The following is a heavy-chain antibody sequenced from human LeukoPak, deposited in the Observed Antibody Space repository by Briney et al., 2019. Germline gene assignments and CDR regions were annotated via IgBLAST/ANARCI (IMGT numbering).Heavy chain of an antibody. CDR1: GFTVSSSY. D-gene: IGHD2-2*01. J-gene: IGHJ5*02. CDR3: ARDVSRGRFDP. V-gene: IGHV3-53*01. Sequence: GGSLRLSCAASGFTVSSSYMSWVRQAPGKGLEWVSVIYSGGSTYYADSVKGRFTTSRDNSKNTLYLQMNSLRAEDTAVYYCARDVSRGRFDPWGQGTLVTVSS. CDR2: IYSGGST.